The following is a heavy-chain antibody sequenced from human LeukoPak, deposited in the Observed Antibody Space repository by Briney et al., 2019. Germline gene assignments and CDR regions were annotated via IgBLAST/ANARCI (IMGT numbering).Heavy chain of an antibody. CDR1: GFTVRSNY. V-gene: IGHV3-66*01. D-gene: IGHD4-23*01. J-gene: IGHJ4*02. Sequence: GGSLRLSCAAPGFTVRSNYMSWGRQGPGKGLEWGSVIYSGCSTYYADSVKGRFTISRDNSNSTLYLQMNSLKAEDTAVYYCARENCGGTTGFDYWGQGTLVTVSS. CDR2: IYSGCST. CDR3: ARENCGGTTGFDY.